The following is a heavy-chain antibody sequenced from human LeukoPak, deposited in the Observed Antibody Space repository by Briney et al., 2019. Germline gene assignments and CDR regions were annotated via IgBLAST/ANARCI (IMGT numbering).Heavy chain of an antibody. J-gene: IGHJ4*02. V-gene: IGHV3-74*01. CDR2: INGDGSST. D-gene: IGHD1-26*01. CDR1: GFTFSTYW. CDR3: ARGVAARAVDY. Sequence: GGSLRLSCTASGFTFSTYWMHWVRQAPGKGLVWVSRINGDGSSTNYADSVKGRFTISRDNAKNTLFLQMNSLRAEDTAVYYCARGVAARAVDYGGQGTLVTVS.